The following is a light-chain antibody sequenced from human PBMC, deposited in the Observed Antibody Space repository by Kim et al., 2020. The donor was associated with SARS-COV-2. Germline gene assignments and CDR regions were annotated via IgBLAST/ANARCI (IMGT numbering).Light chain of an antibody. J-gene: IGKJ2*01. CDR3: QQYHGTPYT. V-gene: IGKV1-NL1*01. CDR1: QGISNS. Sequence: SASVGDRVTITCRASQGISNSLAWYQQKPGKAPKLMLYSASRLHGGVPSRFRGSGSGTDYTLTISSLQAEDFATYYCQQYHGTPYTFGQGTKLEIK. CDR2: SAS.